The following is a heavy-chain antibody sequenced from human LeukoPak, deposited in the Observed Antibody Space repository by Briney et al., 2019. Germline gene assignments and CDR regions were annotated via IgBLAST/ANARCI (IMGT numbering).Heavy chain of an antibody. CDR2: IYYTGST. V-gene: IGHV4-59*12. D-gene: IGHD3-10*01. J-gene: IGHJ5*02. CDR3: ARGGARYYNWFDP. Sequence: SETLSLTCSVSGGSISNYYWSWIRQPPGKGLEWIGYIYYTGSTSYNPSLNSRVSISIDTSKNQFSLKLSSVTAADTAVYYCARGGARYYNWFDPWGQGTLVTVSS. CDR1: GGSISNYY.